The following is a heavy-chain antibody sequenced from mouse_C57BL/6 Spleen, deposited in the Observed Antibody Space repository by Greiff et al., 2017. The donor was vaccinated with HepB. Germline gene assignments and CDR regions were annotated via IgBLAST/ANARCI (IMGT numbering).Heavy chain of an antibody. CDR1: GYTFTDYE. V-gene: IGHV1-15*01. D-gene: IGHD1-1*01. CDR2: IDPETGGT. J-gene: IGHJ4*01. CDR3: TRDGDYYYGSSYAYAMDY. Sequence: QVQLQQSGAELVRPGASVTLSCKASGYTFTDYEMHWVKQTPVHGLEWIGAIDPETGGTAYNQKFKGKAILTADKSSSTAYMELRSLTSEDSAVYYCTRDGDYYYGSSYAYAMDYWGQGTSVTVSS.